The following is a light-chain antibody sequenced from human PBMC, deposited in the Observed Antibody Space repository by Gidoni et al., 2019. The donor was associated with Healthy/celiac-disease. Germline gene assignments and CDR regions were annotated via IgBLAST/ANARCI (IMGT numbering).Light chain of an antibody. J-gene: IGKJ5*01. Sequence: DIQMTQSPSSLSASVGDRVTITCQASQDISNYLNWHQQKPGKAPKLLIYDASNMETGVPSRFSGSGSGIDFTFTISSLQDEDVANYYCQRYDTPPFTFGQGTRLEIK. V-gene: IGKV1-33*01. CDR2: DAS. CDR3: QRYDTPPFT. CDR1: QDISNY.